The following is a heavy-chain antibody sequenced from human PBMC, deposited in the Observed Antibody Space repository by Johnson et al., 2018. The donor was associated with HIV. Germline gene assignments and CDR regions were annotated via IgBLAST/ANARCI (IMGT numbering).Heavy chain of an antibody. J-gene: IGHJ3*02. CDR2: ISGSGGST. D-gene: IGHD3-22*01. CDR1: GFTFSSSA. CDR3: AKSQDSRGYEYDVDI. Sequence: VQLVESGGGLVQPGGSLRLSCAASGFTFSSSAMSWVRQAPGRGLEWVSSISGSGGSTSYADSVKGRFTISRDNSKNTLFLQMNSLRAEDTAVYYCAKSQDSRGYEYDVDIWGQGTMVTVSS. V-gene: IGHV3-23*04.